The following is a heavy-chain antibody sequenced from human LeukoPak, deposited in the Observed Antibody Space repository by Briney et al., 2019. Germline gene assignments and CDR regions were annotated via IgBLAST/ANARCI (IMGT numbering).Heavy chain of an antibody. CDR3: ARQGTMTRGGYWLDP. V-gene: IGHV4-39*01. Sequence: SETLSLTCSVSGASINSTNFYWSWIRQPPRKGLESIVSISYTGNTYSNPSLNSRVTMSVDTSKNQFSLKLSSVTAADTAVYYCARQGTMTRGGYWLDPWGRGTLVTVSS. D-gene: IGHD3-10*01. CDR2: ISYTGNT. J-gene: IGHJ5*02. CDR1: GASINSTNFY.